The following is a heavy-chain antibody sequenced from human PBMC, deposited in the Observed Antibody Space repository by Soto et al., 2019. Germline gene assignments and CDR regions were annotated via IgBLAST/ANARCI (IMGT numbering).Heavy chain of an antibody. CDR1: GFTFSSYG. CDR3: ARDLYDFWSGYLY. CDR2: ISYDGSNK. J-gene: IGHJ4*02. D-gene: IGHD3-3*01. V-gene: IGHV3-30*03. Sequence: GGSPRLSCAASGFTFSSYGMHWVRQAPGKGLEWVAVISYDGSNKYYADSVKGRFTISRDNSKNTLYLQMNSLRAEDTAVYYSARDLYDFWSGYLYWGQGTLVTVSS.